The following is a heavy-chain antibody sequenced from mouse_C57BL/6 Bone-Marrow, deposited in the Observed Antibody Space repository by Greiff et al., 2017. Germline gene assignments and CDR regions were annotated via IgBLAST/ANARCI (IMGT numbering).Heavy chain of an antibody. V-gene: IGHV1-81*01. D-gene: IGHD3-2*02. J-gene: IGHJ3*01. CDR1: GYTFTSYG. Sequence: LVESGAELARPGASVKLSCKASGYTFTSYGISWVKQRTGQGLEWIGEIYPRSGNTYYNEKFKGKATLTADKSSSTAYMELRSLTSEDSAVYFCARGQLRLRPWFAYWGQGTLVTVSA. CDR3: ARGQLRLRPWFAY. CDR2: IYPRSGNT.